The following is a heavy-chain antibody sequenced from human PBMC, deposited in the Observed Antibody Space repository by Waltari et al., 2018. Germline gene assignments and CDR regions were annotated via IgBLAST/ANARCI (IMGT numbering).Heavy chain of an antibody. D-gene: IGHD2-2*01. CDR3: AFGFTSANSY. Sequence: QVQLQESGPGLVKPSETLSLTCAVSGSSISAYYWSWIRQPPGKGLEWIGYIHGRCGSNFLNPSLKTRVTLSVDTSKNQFSLKLSSVTAADTALYYCAFGFTSANSYWGQGVLVTVSS. CDR2: IHGRCGSN. CDR1: GSSISAYY. V-gene: IGHV4-59*04. J-gene: IGHJ4*02.